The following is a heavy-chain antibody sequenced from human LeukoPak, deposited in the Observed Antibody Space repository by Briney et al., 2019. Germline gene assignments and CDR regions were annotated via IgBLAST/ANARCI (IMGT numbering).Heavy chain of an antibody. D-gene: IGHD6-6*01. Sequence: GGSLRLSCAASGFTFSSYAMSWVRQAPGKGLEWVSAISGSGGSTYYADSVKGRFTISRDNSKNTLYLQMNSLRAGDTAVYYCARGRWAYSSSDSGAFDIWGQGTMVTVSS. V-gene: IGHV3-23*01. J-gene: IGHJ3*02. CDR3: ARGRWAYSSSDSGAFDI. CDR1: GFTFSSYA. CDR2: ISGSGGST.